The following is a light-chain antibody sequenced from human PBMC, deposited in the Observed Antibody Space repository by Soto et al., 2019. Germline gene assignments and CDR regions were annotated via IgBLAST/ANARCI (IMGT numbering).Light chain of an antibody. CDR2: DAS. J-gene: IGKJ4*01. Sequence: EIVLTQSPATLSLSPGERATLSCRASQSISNYLAWYQQKPGQAPRLLIYDASNRATGIPARFSSSGSGTDFTLTISSLEPEDFAVYYCHQRSNWLTFGGGTRVEIK. V-gene: IGKV3-11*01. CDR3: HQRSNWLT. CDR1: QSISNY.